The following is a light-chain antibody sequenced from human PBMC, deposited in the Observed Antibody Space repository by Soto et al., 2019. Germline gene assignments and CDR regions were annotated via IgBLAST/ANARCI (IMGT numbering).Light chain of an antibody. Sequence: SYELTQPPSVSVSPGQTASITCSGDKLGDKYACWYQQKPGQSPVLAIYQDSKRPSGIPERFSGSNSGNTATLTISGTQAMDEADYYCQAWDSSTAHYVFGTGTKLTVL. J-gene: IGLJ1*01. CDR1: KLGDKY. V-gene: IGLV3-1*01. CDR3: QAWDSSTAHYV. CDR2: QDS.